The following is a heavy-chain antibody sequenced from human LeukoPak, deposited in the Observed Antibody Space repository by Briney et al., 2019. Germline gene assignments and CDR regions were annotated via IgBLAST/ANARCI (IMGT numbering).Heavy chain of an antibody. V-gene: IGHV1-8*01. D-gene: IGHD2-2*01. CDR3: ARGGRSSTSPSDY. J-gene: IGHJ4*02. CDR1: RYTFTSYD. Sequence: ASVKVSCKASRYTFTSYDINWVRQTTGQGVEWMGWMNPKSGNTGYAQKFQGSVTMTRNTSISTAYMELSSLRSEDTAVYYCARGGRSSTSPSDYWGQGTLVTVSS. CDR2: MNPKSGNT.